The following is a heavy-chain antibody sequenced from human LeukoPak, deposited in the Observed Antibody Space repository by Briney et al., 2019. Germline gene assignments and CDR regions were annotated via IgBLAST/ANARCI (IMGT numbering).Heavy chain of an antibody. D-gene: IGHD4-17*01. J-gene: IGHJ4*02. V-gene: IGHV3-23*01. CDR2: ISGSSGST. CDR3: TYGDYVRGRFDY. CDR1: GFTFSSYA. Sequence: GGSLRLSCAASGFTFSSYAMSWVRQAPGKGLEWVSGISGSSGSTFYADSVKGRFTISRDNSKNTLHLQMNSLRAEDTAVYYCTYGDYVRGRFDYWGQGTLVTVSS.